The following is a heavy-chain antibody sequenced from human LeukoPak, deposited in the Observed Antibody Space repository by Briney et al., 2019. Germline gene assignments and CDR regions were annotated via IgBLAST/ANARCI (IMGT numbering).Heavy chain of an antibody. CDR3: ARGRYTDSWYDYFDY. J-gene: IGHJ4*02. V-gene: IGHV3-48*02. D-gene: IGHD6-13*01. CDR2: ISSSGSPI. CDR1: GFTFSTYS. Sequence: GGSLRLSCSASGFTFSTYSMNWVRQAPGKGLEWGSYISSSGSPIYYADSVKGRFTLSRDNAKNSLHLQMNSLRDEDTAVYYCARGRYTDSWYDYFDYWGQGTLLTVSS.